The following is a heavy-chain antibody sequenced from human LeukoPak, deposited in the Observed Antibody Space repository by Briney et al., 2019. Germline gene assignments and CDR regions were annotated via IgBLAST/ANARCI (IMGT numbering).Heavy chain of an antibody. D-gene: IGHD6-13*01. V-gene: IGHV1-46*01. Sequence: GASVKVSCKASGYTFTSYYMHWVRQAPGQGLEWMGIINPSGGSTSYAQKFQGRVTMTRDTSTSTVYMELSSLRSEDTAVYYCARASEGIAAAGTGNYWGQGTLVTVSS. CDR3: ARASEGIAAAGTGNY. CDR1: GYTFTSYY. J-gene: IGHJ4*02. CDR2: INPSGGST.